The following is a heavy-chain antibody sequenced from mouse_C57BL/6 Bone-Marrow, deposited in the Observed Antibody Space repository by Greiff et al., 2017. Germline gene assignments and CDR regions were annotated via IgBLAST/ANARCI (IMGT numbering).Heavy chain of an antibody. D-gene: IGHD3-3*01. CDR1: GYAFSSSW. CDR3: ARRAGY. Sequence: QVQLQQSGPELVKPGASVQISCKASGYAFSSSWMNWVKQRPGKGLEWIGRIYPGDGDTNYNGKFKGKATLTADKSSSTAYMQLSSLTSEDSAVYFCARRAGYWGQGTTLTVSS. CDR2: IYPGDGDT. V-gene: IGHV1-82*01. J-gene: IGHJ2*01.